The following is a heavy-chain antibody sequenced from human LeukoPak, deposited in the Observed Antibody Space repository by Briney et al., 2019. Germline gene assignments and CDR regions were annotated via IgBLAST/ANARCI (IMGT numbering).Heavy chain of an antibody. Sequence: ASVKVSCKASGYTFTSYDNNWVRQATGQGLEWMGWMNPNSGNTGYAQKFQGRVTITRNTSISTAYMELSSLRSEDTAVYYCARSKDIVVVPAAIGISFDPWGQGTLVTVSS. D-gene: IGHD2-2*01. J-gene: IGHJ5*02. CDR1: GYTFTSYD. CDR3: ARSKDIVVVPAAIGISFDP. CDR2: MNPNSGNT. V-gene: IGHV1-8*03.